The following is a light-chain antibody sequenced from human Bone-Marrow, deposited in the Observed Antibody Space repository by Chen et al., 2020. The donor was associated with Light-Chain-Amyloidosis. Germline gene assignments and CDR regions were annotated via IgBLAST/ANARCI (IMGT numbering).Light chain of an antibody. Sequence: NFMLTQPHSVSDSPGKPVIISCTRSSRSIATNYVQWYQQRPGSSPTTVIYEDDQRPSGVPDRFSGSIDRSSNSASLTISGLKTEDEADYYCQSYQGSSQGVFGGGTKLTVL. J-gene: IGLJ3*02. V-gene: IGLV6-57*01. CDR2: EDD. CDR3: QSYQGSSQGV. CDR1: SRSIATNY.